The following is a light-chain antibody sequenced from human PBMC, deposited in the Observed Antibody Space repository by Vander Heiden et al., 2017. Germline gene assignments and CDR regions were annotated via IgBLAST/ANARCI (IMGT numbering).Light chain of an antibody. CDR1: SSTLGAGYD. Sequence: QTVLPQPPSVSGDPGQRVTISCTGSSSTLGAGYDVHWYQQLPGTAPNLLIYGNNNRPPRFPDRFSGSKSSTSASLAITGLQAEDEADYYCQSHDSSLSGHVFGTGTKVTVL. CDR2: GNN. J-gene: IGLJ1*01. CDR3: QSHDSSLSGHV. V-gene: IGLV1-40*01.